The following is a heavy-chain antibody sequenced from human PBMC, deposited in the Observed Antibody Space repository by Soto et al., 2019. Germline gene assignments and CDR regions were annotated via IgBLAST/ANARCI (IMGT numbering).Heavy chain of an antibody. V-gene: IGHV1-2*02. Sequence: VYLVQSGAEVRRPGASVKVSCTAFGYILTGYSLHWVRQAPGQGLEWMGWIDPNSGATNSAERFHGRVSMTRDTSIRAAYLELSSLRSDDTAVYYCARGYGSSPNMELRFGMDVWGQGTTISVSS. J-gene: IGHJ6*02. CDR2: IDPNSGAT. D-gene: IGHD5-18*01. CDR3: ARGYGSSPNMELRFGMDV. CDR1: GYILTGYS.